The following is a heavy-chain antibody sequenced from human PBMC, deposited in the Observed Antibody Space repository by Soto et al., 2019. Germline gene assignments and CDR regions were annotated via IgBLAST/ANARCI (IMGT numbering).Heavy chain of an antibody. CDR1: GYTFTGYY. J-gene: IGHJ6*02. D-gene: IGHD2-2*01. CDR2: INPNSGGT. V-gene: IGHV1-2*04. Sequence: GASVKVSCKASGYTFTGYYMHWVRQAPGQGLEWMGWINPNSGGTNYAQKFQGWVTMTRDTSISTAYMELSRLRSDDTAVYYCARSIVVVPAAMNSVYYYVMDVCGQGTTVTVSS. CDR3: ARSIVVVPAAMNSVYYYVMDV.